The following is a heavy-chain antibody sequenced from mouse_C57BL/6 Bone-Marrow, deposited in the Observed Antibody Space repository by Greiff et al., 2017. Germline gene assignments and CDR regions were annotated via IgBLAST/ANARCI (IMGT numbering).Heavy chain of an antibody. CDR1: GFTFSSYG. D-gene: IGHD2-2*01. CDR2: ISSGGSYT. CDR3: ARPGYPGY. V-gene: IGHV5-6*02. Sequence: VMLVESGGDLVKPGGSLKLSCAASGFTFSSYGMSWVRQTPDKRLEWVATISSGGSYTYYPDSVKGRFTISRDNAKNTLYLQMSSLKSEDTAMYYCARPGYPGYWGQGTTLTVSS. J-gene: IGHJ2*01.